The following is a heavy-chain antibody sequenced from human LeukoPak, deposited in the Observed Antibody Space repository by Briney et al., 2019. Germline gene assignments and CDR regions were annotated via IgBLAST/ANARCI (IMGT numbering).Heavy chain of an antibody. J-gene: IGHJ3*02. CDR1: GFSYSGHW. Sequence: GGSLRLSCTASGFSYSGHWMHWVRQAPGKGLVWVSRISNDGSSTNFADSVKGRFTISRDNAKNTLYLQMNSLRAEDTAVYYCTSAVAGTRNGLDIGGKGTMVTVSS. V-gene: IGHV3-74*01. CDR2: ISNDGSST. CDR3: TSAVAGTRNGLDI. D-gene: IGHD6-19*01.